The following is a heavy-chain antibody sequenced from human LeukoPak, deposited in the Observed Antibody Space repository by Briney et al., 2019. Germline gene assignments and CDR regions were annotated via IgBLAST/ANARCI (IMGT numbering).Heavy chain of an antibody. CDR3: ARERVVPADV. V-gene: IGHV3-7*01. CDR1: GFTFSSYS. CDR2: IKQDGSEK. J-gene: IGHJ6*04. Sequence: PGGSLRLSCAASGFTFSSYSMNWVRQAPGKGLEWVANIKQDGSEKYYVDSVKGRFTISRDNAKNSLYLQMNSLRAEDTAVYYCARERVVPADVWGKGTTVTVSS. D-gene: IGHD2-2*01.